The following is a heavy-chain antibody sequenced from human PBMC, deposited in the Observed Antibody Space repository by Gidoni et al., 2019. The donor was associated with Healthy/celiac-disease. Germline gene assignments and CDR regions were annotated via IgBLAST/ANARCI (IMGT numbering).Heavy chain of an antibody. V-gene: IGHV4-38-2*02. CDR3: ARADISSSWRTMDV. J-gene: IGHJ6*02. CDR1: GYSISSGYY. Sequence: QVQLQESGPGLVKPSETLSLTCTVSGYSISSGYYWGWIRQPPGKGLEWIGSIYHSGSTYYNPSLKSRVTISVDTSKNQFSLKLSSVTAADTAVYYCARADISSSWRTMDVWGQGTTVTVSS. CDR2: IYHSGST. D-gene: IGHD6-13*01.